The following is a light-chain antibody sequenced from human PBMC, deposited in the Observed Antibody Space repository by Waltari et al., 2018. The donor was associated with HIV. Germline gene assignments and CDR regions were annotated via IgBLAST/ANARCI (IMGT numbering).Light chain of an antibody. V-gene: IGLV2-14*01. CDR2: EVT. Sequence: QSALTQPASVFGSPGQSITISCTGTRSDVGGYNYVSWYQQHPGKAPKLMIYEVTNRPSGVSDRFFGSKSGNTASLTISGLQTEDEADYYCSSYARTNPYVIFGGGTKLTVL. CDR1: RSDVGGYNY. CDR3: SSYARTNPYVI. J-gene: IGLJ2*01.